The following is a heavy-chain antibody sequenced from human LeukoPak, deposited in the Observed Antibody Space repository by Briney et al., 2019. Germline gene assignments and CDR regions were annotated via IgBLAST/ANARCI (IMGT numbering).Heavy chain of an antibody. CDR1: GFTFSGSA. CDR2: IRSKANSYAT. D-gene: IGHD4-23*01. Sequence: GGSLRLSCAASGFTFSGSAMHWVRQASGKGLEWVGRIRSKANSYATAYAASVKGRFTISRDDSKNTAYLQMNSLKTEDTAVYYCTRQTPKDYGGNDYWGQGTLVTVSS. V-gene: IGHV3-73*01. J-gene: IGHJ4*02. CDR3: TRQTPKDYGGNDY.